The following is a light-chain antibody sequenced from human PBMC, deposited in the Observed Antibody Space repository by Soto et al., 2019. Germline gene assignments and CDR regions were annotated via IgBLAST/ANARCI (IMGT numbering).Light chain of an antibody. J-gene: IGKJ1*01. V-gene: IGKV3-11*01. Sequence: EVVLTQSPATLSLSPGERATLSCRASQSIRNYLAWYQQKPGQAPRLLIYDASNRATGIPARFSGSGSGTDFILTISSLEPEDSAVYYCQQYGSSGTFGQGTKVEIK. CDR1: QSIRNY. CDR2: DAS. CDR3: QQYGSSGT.